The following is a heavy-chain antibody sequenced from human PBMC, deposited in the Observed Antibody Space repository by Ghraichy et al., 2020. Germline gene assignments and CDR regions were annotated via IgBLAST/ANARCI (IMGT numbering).Heavy chain of an antibody. D-gene: IGHD3-3*01. Sequence: GGSLRLSCTASGFTFGDYAMSWVRQAPGKGLEWINFIRVKAYGGTTEYAASVKGRFTISRDDSKGIAYLQMSSLKTEDTAVYYCTRFTMRRHGVVPLPNDYWGQGTLVTVSS. CDR2: IRVKAYGGTT. CDR3: TRFTMRRHGVVPLPNDY. J-gene: IGHJ4*02. CDR1: GFTFGDYA. V-gene: IGHV3-49*04.